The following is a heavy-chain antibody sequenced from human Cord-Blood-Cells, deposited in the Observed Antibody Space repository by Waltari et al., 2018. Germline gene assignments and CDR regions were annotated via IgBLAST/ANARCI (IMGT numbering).Heavy chain of an antibody. D-gene: IGHD4-17*01. CDR2: IYYSGST. J-gene: IGHJ3*02. CDR3: ARAWDYGDYVDAFDI. CDR1: GGPISSYY. V-gene: IGHV4-59*01. Sequence: QVQLQESGPGLVKPSETLSLTCTVSGGPISSYYWSWIRQPPGKGLEWIGYIYYSGSTNYNPSLKSRVTISVDTSKNQFSLKLSSVTAADTAVYYCARAWDYGDYVDAFDIWGQGTMVTVSS.